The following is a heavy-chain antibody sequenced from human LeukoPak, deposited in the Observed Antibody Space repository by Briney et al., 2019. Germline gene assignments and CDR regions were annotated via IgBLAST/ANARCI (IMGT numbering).Heavy chain of an antibody. D-gene: IGHD1-14*01. CDR1: GFTFNSYA. CDR3: ARTLRLGTPRAFDI. V-gene: IGHV3-23*01. CDR2: ISGSGGGT. Sequence: GGSLRLSCAASGFTFNSYAMSWVRQAPEKGLEWVATISGSGGGTYYADSVKGRFTISRDDSKNTLYLQMNSLRAEDTAVYYCARTLRLGTPRAFDIWGRGTLVTVPS. J-gene: IGHJ3*02.